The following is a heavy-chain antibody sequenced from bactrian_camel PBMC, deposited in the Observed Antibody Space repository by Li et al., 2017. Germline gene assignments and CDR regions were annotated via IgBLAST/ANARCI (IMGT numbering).Heavy chain of an antibody. D-gene: IGHD1*01. V-gene: IGHV3S53*01. Sequence: HVQLVESGGGSVQAGGSLSLSCVASGNTSSIFSMGWFRQAAGKEREAVAGLDADGSTKYPDSVKGRFTISRDNVKSVLFLQMANLKLEDTAMYYCAAGSRLGLGSSLTESHYAAWGRGTQVTVS. CDR3: AAGSRLGLGSSLTESHYAA. J-gene: IGHJ6*01. CDR1: GNTSSIFS. CDR2: LDADGST.